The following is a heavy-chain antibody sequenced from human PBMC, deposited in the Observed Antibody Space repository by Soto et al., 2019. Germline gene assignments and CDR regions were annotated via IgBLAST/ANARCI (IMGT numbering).Heavy chain of an antibody. D-gene: IGHD6-25*01. Sequence: QVHLVQSGAEVKKPGASVRVSCKASGYSFTANSMHWVRQAPGEGLEWMGWINPTNGGTNYARKCQGGVPMTGDTSISTADMDLTRLKSDDTAVYDGAMQRSGVVYGGQGTLVTVSS. CDR1: GYSFTANS. J-gene: IGHJ4*02. CDR2: INPTNGGT. V-gene: IGHV1-2*02. CDR3: AMQRSGVVY.